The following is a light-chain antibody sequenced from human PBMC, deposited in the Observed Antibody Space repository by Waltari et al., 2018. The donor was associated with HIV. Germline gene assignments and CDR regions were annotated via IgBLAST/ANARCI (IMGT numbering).Light chain of an antibody. CDR1: SSNLGTNY. CDR3: GTWDSSLSTGM. J-gene: IGLJ3*02. CDR2: ENN. V-gene: IGLV1-51*01. Sequence: QSVLPQPPSVSAAPGQKVTISCSGTSSNLGTNYVSWYQQLPGTAPKLLIFENNKRPSGIPDRFSGSKSGTSATLGITGLQTGDEADYYCGTWDSSLSTGMFGGGTKLTVL.